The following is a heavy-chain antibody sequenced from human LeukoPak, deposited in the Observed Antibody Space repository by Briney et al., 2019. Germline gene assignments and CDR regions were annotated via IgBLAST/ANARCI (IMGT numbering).Heavy chain of an antibody. D-gene: IGHD1-7*01. CDR2: IRVNSGDT. J-gene: IGHJ5*02. CDR3: ARENNWNYRGGDWFDP. CDR1: GFTFTSYG. V-gene: IGHV1-18*01. Sequence: ASVKVSCKASGFTFTSYGIAWVRQAPGQGLEWVAWIRVNSGDTKYAQKFQGRVTMTTDTSTSTAYMELRSLRSDDTAVYYCARENNWNYRGGDWFDPWGQGTLVTVSS.